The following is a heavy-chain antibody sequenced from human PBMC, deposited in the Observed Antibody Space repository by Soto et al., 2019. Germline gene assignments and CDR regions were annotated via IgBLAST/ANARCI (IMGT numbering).Heavy chain of an antibody. CDR3: ARADPDYGVDPDFDY. CDR1: GFTFSSYS. CDR2: ISSSSSYI. V-gene: IGHV3-21*01. Sequence: PGGSLRLSCAASGFTFSSYSMNWVRQAPGKGLEWVSSISSSSSYIYYADSVKGRFTISRDNAKNSLYLQMNSLRAEDAAVYYCARADPDYGVDPDFDYWGQGTLVTVSS. J-gene: IGHJ4*02. D-gene: IGHD4-17*01.